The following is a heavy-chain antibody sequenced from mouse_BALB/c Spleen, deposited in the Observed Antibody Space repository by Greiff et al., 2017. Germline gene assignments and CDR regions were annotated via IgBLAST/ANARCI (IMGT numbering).Heavy chain of an antibody. V-gene: IGHV1-69*02. Sequence: VQLQQPGAELVRPGASVNLSCKASGYTFTSYWINWVKQRPGQGLEWIGNIYPSDSYTNYNQKFKDKATLTVDKSSSTAYMQLSSPTSEDSAVYYCTRSDGSSYNYAMDYWGQGTSVTVSS. D-gene: IGHD1-1*01. CDR2: IYPSDSYT. CDR1: GYTFTSYW. J-gene: IGHJ4*01. CDR3: TRSDGSSYNYAMDY.